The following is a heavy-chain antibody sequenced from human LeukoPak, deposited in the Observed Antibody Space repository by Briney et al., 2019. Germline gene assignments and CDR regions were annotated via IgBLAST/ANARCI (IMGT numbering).Heavy chain of an antibody. CDR1: GFTFSSYA. V-gene: IGHV3-23*01. D-gene: IGHD3-3*01. J-gene: IGHJ4*02. CDR3: AKDSVTKYDFWSGPTYFVDY. Sequence: QTGGSLRLSCAASGFTFSSYAMSWVRQAPGKGLEWVSAISGSGGSTYYADSVKGRFTISRDNSKNTLYLRMNSLRAEDTAVYYCAKDSVTKYDFWSGPTYFVDYWGQGTLVTVSS. CDR2: ISGSGGST.